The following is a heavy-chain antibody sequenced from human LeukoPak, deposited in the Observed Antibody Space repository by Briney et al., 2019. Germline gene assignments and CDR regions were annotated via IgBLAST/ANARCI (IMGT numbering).Heavy chain of an antibody. J-gene: IGHJ4*02. V-gene: IGHV4-39*07. D-gene: IGHD3-10*01. CDR1: GGSISSGGYY. Sequence: PSETLSLTCTVSGGSISSGGYYWSWIRQPPGKTLEWVGSVSYRGKSYFTPSLQSRAFISLDTSRNQFSLTVTSVTAADTAIYYCARDHILRGFYYRRYFDHWGQGILVAVSS. CDR3: ARDHILRGFYYRRYFDH. CDR2: VSYRGKS.